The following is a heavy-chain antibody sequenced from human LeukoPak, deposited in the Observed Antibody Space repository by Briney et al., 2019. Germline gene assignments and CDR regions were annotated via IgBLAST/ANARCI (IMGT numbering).Heavy chain of an antibody. J-gene: IGHJ4*02. CDR3: RLVPSEFSDY. V-gene: IGHV4-4*07. D-gene: IGHD6-6*01. Sequence: SETLSLTCTVSGGSISSYYWSWIRQPAGKGLEWIGRIYTSGSTNCNPSLKSRVTMSVDTSKNQFSLKLSSVTAADTAVYYCRLVPSEFSDYWGQGTLVTVSS. CDR2: IYTSGST. CDR1: GGSISSYY.